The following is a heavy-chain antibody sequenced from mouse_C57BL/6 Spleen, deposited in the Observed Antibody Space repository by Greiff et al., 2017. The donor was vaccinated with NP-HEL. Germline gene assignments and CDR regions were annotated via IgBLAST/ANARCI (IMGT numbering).Heavy chain of an antibody. Sequence: VQLQQSGAELVMPGASVKLSCKASGYTFTSYWMHWVQQRPGQGLEWIGAIDPSDSYPNYNQKLKGQSTLTVDKSSSTANMQRSSLTSEDSAVYYCARGYGSSYGYFDYWGQGTTLTVSS. J-gene: IGHJ2*01. CDR3: ARGYGSSYGYFDY. V-gene: IGHV1-69*01. CDR1: GYTFTSYW. CDR2: IDPSDSYP. D-gene: IGHD1-1*01.